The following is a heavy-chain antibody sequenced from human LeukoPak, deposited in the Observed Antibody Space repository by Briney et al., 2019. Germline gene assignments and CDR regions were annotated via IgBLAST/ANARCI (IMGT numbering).Heavy chain of an antibody. J-gene: IGHJ3*02. D-gene: IGHD2-21*01. CDR2: IKSDGSDT. Sequence: GGSLRLSCAASGFAFSRHWMLWVRHAPGKGLVWVSRIKSDGSDTNYADSVKGRFTISRDNARNTLYLEMNSLSVDDTAMYYCARGGPVISSSLDGIDIGGQGTMVTASS. V-gene: IGHV3-74*01. CDR3: ARGGPVISSSLDGIDI. CDR1: GFAFSRHW.